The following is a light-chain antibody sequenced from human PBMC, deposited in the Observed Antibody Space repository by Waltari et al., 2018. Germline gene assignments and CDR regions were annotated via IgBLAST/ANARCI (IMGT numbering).Light chain of an antibody. CDR2: ARS. J-gene: IGKJ3*01. V-gene: IGKV1-9*01. CDR3: QQVNSYPFT. CDR1: QGIGSY. Sequence: IQLTQSPSSLSASVGDRVTITCRASQGIGSYLAWYQQKPGKAPKLLIYARSTLLNGGPSRFSGSGFGTDFTLTISSLQPEDFATYYCQQVNSYPFTFGPGTTVDIK.